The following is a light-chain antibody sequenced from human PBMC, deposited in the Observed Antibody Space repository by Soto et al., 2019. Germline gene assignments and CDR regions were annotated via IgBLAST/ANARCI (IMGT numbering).Light chain of an antibody. CDR3: QQVKTYPLT. V-gene: IGKV1-9*01. Sequence: DIQLTQSPPFLSASVGDRVTITCRASQAISSHLAWYQQKPGKAPKLLIYAASTLQSGVPSGFGGSGSGTEFTLTITSLQPEDFATYYCQQVKTYPLTFAGGTKVELK. CDR2: AAS. J-gene: IGKJ4*02. CDR1: QAISSH.